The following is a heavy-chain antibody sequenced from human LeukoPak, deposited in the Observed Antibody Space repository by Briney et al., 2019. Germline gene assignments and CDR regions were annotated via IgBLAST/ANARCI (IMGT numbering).Heavy chain of an antibody. V-gene: IGHV4-30-4*01. CDR2: IYYSGGT. CDR3: ARERRIVVVPAAIPGAFDI. CDR1: GGSISSGDYY. Sequence: PSETLSLTCTVSGGSISSGDYYWSWIRQPPGKGLEWMGYIYYSGGTYYNPSLKSRVTISVDTSKNQFSLKLSSVTAADTAVYYCARERRIVVVPAAIPGAFDIWGQGTMVTVSS. J-gene: IGHJ3*02. D-gene: IGHD2-2*01.